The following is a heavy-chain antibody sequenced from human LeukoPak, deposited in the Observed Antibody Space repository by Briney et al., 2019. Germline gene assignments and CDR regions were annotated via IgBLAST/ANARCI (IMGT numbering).Heavy chain of an antibody. CDR1: GGSISTHY. CDR2: TYYSGST. J-gene: IGHJ3*02. D-gene: IGHD5-24*01. Sequence: SETLSLTCTVSGGSISTHYWSWIRQPPGKGLEWIGYTYYSGSTYYNPSLKSRVTISVDTSKNQFSLKLSSVTAADTAVYYCARERRWLQLHAFDIWGQGTMVTVSS. V-gene: IGHV4-59*11. CDR3: ARERRWLQLHAFDI.